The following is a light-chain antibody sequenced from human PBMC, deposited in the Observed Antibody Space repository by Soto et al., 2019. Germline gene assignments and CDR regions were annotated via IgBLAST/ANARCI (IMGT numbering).Light chain of an antibody. Sequence: EIVLTQSPGTLSLSPAERATLSCRASQTVSSSSLAWYQQKPGQAPRLLIFGASTRAAGFPDRFSGSVSGTDGTITISRLEKEDGSVYYCQQYGSSTRTFGQGTKVDIK. CDR3: QQYGSSTRT. V-gene: IGKV3-20*01. CDR1: QTVSSSS. J-gene: IGKJ1*01. CDR2: GAS.